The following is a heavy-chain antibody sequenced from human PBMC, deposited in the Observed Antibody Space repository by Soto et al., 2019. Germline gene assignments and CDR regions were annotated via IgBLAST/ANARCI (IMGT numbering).Heavy chain of an antibody. CDR3: ATSLRPRAYCGYDPYFDS. Sequence: PSETLSLTCAVYGGSFSGSYWNWIRQPPGKGLEWIGRINHGGSTNYNPSLESRVTISVDTSKNQISLELTSVTAADTAIFYCATSLRPRAYCGYDPYFDSWGQGTLVTVSS. CDR2: INHGGST. V-gene: IGHV4-34*01. CDR1: GGSFSGSY. D-gene: IGHD2-21*01. J-gene: IGHJ4*02.